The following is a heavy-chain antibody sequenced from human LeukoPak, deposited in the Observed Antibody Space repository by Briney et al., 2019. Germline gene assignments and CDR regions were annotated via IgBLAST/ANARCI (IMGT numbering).Heavy chain of an antibody. Sequence: ASVTVSCKASGYTFTSYYMHWVRQAPGQGLEWMGIINPSGGSTSYAQKFQGRVTMTRDTSTSTVYMELSSLRSEDTAVYYCAREVRRVTHAYYFDYWGQGTLVTVSS. J-gene: IGHJ4*02. CDR3: AREVRRVTHAYYFDY. V-gene: IGHV1-46*01. CDR1: GYTFTSYY. D-gene: IGHD2-21*02. CDR2: INPSGGST.